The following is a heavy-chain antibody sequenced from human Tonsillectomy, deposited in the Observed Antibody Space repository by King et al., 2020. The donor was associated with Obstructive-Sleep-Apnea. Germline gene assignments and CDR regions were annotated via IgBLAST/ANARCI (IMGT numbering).Heavy chain of an antibody. CDR2: IIPILGIA. V-gene: IGHV1-69*09. Sequence: VQLVESGAEVKKPGSSVKVSCKASGGTFSNYAISWVRQAPGQGLEWMGRIIPILGIANYAQKFQGRVTITADKSTSTAYMELSSLRSEDAAVYSCARGGSGSYSAFDIWGQGTMVTVSS. D-gene: IGHD3-10*01. CDR1: GGTFSNYA. CDR3: ARGGSGSYSAFDI. J-gene: IGHJ3*02.